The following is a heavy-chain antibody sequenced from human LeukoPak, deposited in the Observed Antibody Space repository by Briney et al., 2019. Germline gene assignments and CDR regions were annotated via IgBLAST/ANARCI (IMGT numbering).Heavy chain of an antibody. CDR3: ASIPYDFWSGPLSYYFDY. V-gene: IGHV4-38-2*01. J-gene: IGHJ4*02. CDR1: GYSISSGYY. Sequence: SETLSLTCAVSGYSISSGYYWSWIRQPPGKGLEWIGSIYHSGSTYYNPSLKSRVTISVDTSKNQFSLKLSSVTAADTAVYYCASIPYDFWSGPLSYYFDYWGQGTLVTVSS. CDR2: IYHSGST. D-gene: IGHD3-3*01.